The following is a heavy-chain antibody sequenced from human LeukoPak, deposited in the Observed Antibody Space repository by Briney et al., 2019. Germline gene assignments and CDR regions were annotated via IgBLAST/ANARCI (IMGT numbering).Heavy chain of an antibody. Sequence: GGSLRLSCAASGFTFSSYAMSWVRQAPGKGLEWVSAISGSGGSTYYADSVKGRFTISRDNSKNTLYLQMNSLRAEDTAVYYCAREDSYYYGSGSYPFDYWGQGTLVTVSS. J-gene: IGHJ4*02. V-gene: IGHV3-23*01. D-gene: IGHD3-10*01. CDR3: AREDSYYYGSGSYPFDY. CDR2: ISGSGGST. CDR1: GFTFSSYA.